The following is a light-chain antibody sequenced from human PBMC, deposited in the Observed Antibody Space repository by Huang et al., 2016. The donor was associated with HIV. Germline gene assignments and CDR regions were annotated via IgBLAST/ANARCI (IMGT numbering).Light chain of an antibody. CDR3: QQYNNWPPWT. V-gene: IGKV3-15*01. CDR1: QSVSTN. CDR2: HTS. Sequence: EVVMTQSPATLSVSPGETATISCRTSQSVSTNLAWYQQKPGQAPRPLIYHTSIRATGIPARFSGSGSGTEFTLTISSLQSEDSAVYYCQQYNNWPPWTFGQGTKVEIK. J-gene: IGKJ1*01.